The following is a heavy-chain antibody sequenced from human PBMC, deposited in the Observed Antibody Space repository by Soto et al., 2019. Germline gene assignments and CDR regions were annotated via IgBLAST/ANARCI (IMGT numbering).Heavy chain of an antibody. V-gene: IGHV3-48*03. CDR3: AGARNTYYYYYVMDV. CDR2: ISGSGSTI. J-gene: IGHJ6*02. D-gene: IGHD1-1*01. Sequence: ESGGGLVQPGGSLRLSCAASGFTFSSYEMNWVRQAPGKGLEWVSYISGSGSTIYYADSVKGRFTISRDNAKNSLYLQMNSLRGEDTAVYYCAGARNTYYYYYVMDVWGQGTTVTVSS. CDR1: GFTFSSYE.